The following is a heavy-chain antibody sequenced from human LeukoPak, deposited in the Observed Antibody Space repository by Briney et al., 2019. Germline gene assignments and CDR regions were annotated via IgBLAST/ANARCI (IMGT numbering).Heavy chain of an antibody. J-gene: IGHJ6*03. Sequence: GGSLRLSCAASGFTFTNYAMTWVRQAPGKGLEWVSSISASGVMTYYADSVKGRFTISRDNSENTVSLRLNSLRAEDTAVYYCGKGLAYTYPYSGNMDVWGKGTTVTISS. CDR3: GKGLAYTYPYSGNMDV. D-gene: IGHD5-18*01. V-gene: IGHV3-23*01. CDR1: GFTFTNYA. CDR2: ISASGVMT.